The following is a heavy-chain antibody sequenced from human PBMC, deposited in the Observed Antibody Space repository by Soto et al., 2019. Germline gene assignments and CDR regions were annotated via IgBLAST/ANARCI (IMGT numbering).Heavy chain of an antibody. J-gene: IGHJ4*02. V-gene: IGHV1-18*01. CDR1: GYAFTTYG. CDR2: ISAHNGNT. D-gene: IGHD1-1*01. Sequence: QVHLVQSGAEVKKPGASVKVSCKGYGYAFTTYGITWVRQAPGQGLEWMGWISAHNGNTNYAQKLQGRVTVTRDTSTNTAYMELRSLRSDDTAVYYCARGRYGDYWGQGALVTVSS. CDR3: ARGRYGDY.